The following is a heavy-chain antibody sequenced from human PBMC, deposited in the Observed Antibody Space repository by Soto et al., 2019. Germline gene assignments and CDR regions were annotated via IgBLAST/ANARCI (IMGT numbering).Heavy chain of an antibody. Sequence: QVHLQQSGPGLVKPSETLSLTCGVSGDSISNGHWWSWVRQPPGKGLEWVGEISQAATTNYNPSLKSRLTISLDEAKNQFSVELSSVTAAAMAVYYCARVLAGTWGGIDYWGQGILVTVSS. J-gene: IGHJ4*02. CDR1: GDSISNGHW. CDR2: ISQAATT. V-gene: IGHV4-4*02. D-gene: IGHD3-16*01. CDR3: ARVLAGTWGGIDY.